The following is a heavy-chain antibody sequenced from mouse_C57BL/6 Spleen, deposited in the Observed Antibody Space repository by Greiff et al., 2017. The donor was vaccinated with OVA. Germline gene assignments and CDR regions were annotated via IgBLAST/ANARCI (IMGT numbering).Heavy chain of an antibody. D-gene: IGHD1-1*01. CDR3: ARENYGSSYVDWYFDV. Sequence: VQLQQSGPGLVAPSQSLSITCTVSGFSLTSYAISWVRQPPGKGLEWLGVIWTGGGTNYNSALKSRLSISKDNSKSQVFLKMNSLQTDDTARYYCARENYGSSYVDWYFDVWGTGTTVTVSS. J-gene: IGHJ1*03. V-gene: IGHV2-9-1*01. CDR1: GFSLTSYA. CDR2: IWTGGGT.